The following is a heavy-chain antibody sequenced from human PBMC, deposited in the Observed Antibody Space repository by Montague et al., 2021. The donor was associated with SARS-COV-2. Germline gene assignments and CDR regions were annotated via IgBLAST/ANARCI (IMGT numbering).Heavy chain of an antibody. V-gene: IGHV4-34*01. CDR1: GGSFSGYY. Sequence: SETLSLTCAVYGGSFSGYYWTWIRQSPRKGLEWIGEINHSGSTNYNPSLKSRATISVDTSKNQFSLKLSSVTAADTAVYYCSRGEITTRGLIYYYGMDVWGQGTTVTVSS. CDR2: INHSGST. CDR3: SRGEITTRGLIYYYGMDV. J-gene: IGHJ6*02. D-gene: IGHD4-11*01.